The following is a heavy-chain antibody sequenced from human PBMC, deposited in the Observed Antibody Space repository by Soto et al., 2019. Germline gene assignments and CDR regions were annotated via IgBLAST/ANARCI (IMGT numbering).Heavy chain of an antibody. Sequence: SETLSLTCTVSGGSISSGGYYWSWIRQHPGKGLEWIGYIYYSGSTYYNPSLKSRVTISVDTSKNQFSLKLSSVTAADTAVYHCAARYDFWSGYLGSWAGSQLNNDYWGQGTLVTVSS. D-gene: IGHD3-3*01. CDR1: GGSISSGGYY. V-gene: IGHV4-31*03. CDR2: IYYSGST. CDR3: AARYDFWSGYLGSWAGSQLNNDY. J-gene: IGHJ4*02.